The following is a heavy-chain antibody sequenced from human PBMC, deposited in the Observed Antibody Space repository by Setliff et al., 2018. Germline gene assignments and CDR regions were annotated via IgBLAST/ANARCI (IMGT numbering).Heavy chain of an antibody. J-gene: IGHJ6*02. CDR3: ARNWATAQHYYYGMDV. CDR1: GFTFSSYA. D-gene: IGHD2-21*02. Sequence: PGGSLRLSCAASGFTFSSYAMSWVRQAPGKGLEWVALIWNDGSTKFYGDSVKGRFTISRDNSKNTLYLQMDTLRAEDTAVYYCARNWATAQHYYYGMDVWGQGTTVTVSS. V-gene: IGHV3-33*08. CDR2: IWNDGSTK.